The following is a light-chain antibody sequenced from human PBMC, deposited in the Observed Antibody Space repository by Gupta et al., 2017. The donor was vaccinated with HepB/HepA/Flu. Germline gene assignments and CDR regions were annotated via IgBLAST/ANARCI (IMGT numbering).Light chain of an antibody. J-gene: IGKJ4*01. V-gene: IGKV1-39*01. CDR3: QQRDGTPIT. Sequence: DIQMTQSPSSLSASVGDRVTITCRTSQRINIYLNWFQQKPGEAPKLLIYAASSLQSGVPSRFIGSGSGADFTLTISRLQPEDFATYYCQQRDGTPITFGGGTKVEIK. CDR1: QRINIY. CDR2: AAS.